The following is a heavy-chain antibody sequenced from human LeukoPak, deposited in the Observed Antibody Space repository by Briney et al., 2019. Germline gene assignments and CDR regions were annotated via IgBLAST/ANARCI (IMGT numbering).Heavy chain of an antibody. D-gene: IGHD4-11*01. V-gene: IGHV4-4*02. CDR1: GGSISSSNW. CDR3: ARHRVPHDYCD. CDR2: IYHSGST. Sequence: SETLSLTCAVSGGSISSSNWWSWVRQPPGKGLEWIGEIYHSGSTNYNPSLKSRVTISVDTSKNQFSLKLTSVTAADTAVYYCARHRVPHDYCDWGQGTLVTVSS. J-gene: IGHJ4*02.